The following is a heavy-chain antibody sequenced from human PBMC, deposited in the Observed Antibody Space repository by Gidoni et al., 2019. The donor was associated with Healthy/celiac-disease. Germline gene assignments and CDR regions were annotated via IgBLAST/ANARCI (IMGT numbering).Heavy chain of an antibody. CDR3: ARGDIVVVPAAPDYMDV. Sequence: EVQLVESGGGLVKPGGSLRLSCAASGFTFSRYSMNWVRQAPGKGLEWVSSISSSSSYIYYADSVKGRFTISRDNAKNSLYLQMNSLRAEDTAVYYCARGDIVVVPAAPDYMDVWGKGTTVTVSS. D-gene: IGHD2-2*01. V-gene: IGHV3-21*01. CDR2: ISSSSSYI. CDR1: GFTFSRYS. J-gene: IGHJ6*03.